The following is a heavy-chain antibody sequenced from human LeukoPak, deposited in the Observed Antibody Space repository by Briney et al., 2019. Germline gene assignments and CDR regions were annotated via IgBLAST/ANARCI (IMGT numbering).Heavy chain of an antibody. CDR2: ISGSGGST. J-gene: IGHJ3*02. Sequence: QAGGSLRLSCAASGFTFSSYAMSWVRQAPGKGLEWVSAISGSGGSTYYADSVKGRFTISRDNSKNTLYLQMNSLRAEDTAVYYCAKDFGLGYCSGGSCYSHPSLDAFDIWGQGTMVTVSS. D-gene: IGHD2-15*01. CDR1: GFTFSSYA. CDR3: AKDFGLGYCSGGSCYSHPSLDAFDI. V-gene: IGHV3-23*01.